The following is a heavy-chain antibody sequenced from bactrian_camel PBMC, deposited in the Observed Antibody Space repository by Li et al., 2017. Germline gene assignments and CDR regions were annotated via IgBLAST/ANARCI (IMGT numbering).Heavy chain of an antibody. Sequence: VQLVESGGGSVQAGGSLRLSCAASGYTTYNRMSMAWFRQAAGKERERVACIYTGSGSTYYHDSVKGRFTISQDNAKNTVYLQMNSLKSEDTAMYYCARDDSSCVPLVAGRPEIGNWGRGTQVTVS. J-gene: IGHJ6*01. CDR1: GYTTYNRMS. CDR3: ARDDSSCVPLVAGRPEIGN. CDR2: IYTGSGST. D-gene: IGHD1*01. V-gene: IGHV3S54*01.